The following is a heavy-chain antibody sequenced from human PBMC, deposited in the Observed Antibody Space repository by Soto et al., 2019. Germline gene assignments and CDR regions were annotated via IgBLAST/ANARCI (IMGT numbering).Heavy chain of an antibody. CDR2: IKQDENGK. CDR1: GFTFSSRW. CDR3: ATHDGPAAAGLVLDF. V-gene: IGHV3-7*02. J-gene: IGHJ4*02. D-gene: IGHD6-13*01. Sequence: EVQLVESGGGLVQPGGSLRLSCAASGFTFSSRWMTWVRQAPGKGLEWVANIKQDENGKDYVDSVKGRFTISRDNAKNSLYLQMNSLRDEDTAVYYCATHDGPAAAGLVLDFWGQGTLVTVSS.